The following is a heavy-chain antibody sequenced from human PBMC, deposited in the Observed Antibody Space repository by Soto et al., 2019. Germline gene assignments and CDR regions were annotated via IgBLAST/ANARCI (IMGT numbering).Heavy chain of an antibody. V-gene: IGHV1-2*04. D-gene: IGHD2-21*02. CDR1: GYTFTGFY. Sequence: QVQLVQSGAEVKKPGASVKVSCKASGYTFTGFYMHWVRQAPGQGLELMGWINPNSGGTNYAQKFQGWVTMTRDTSISTAYMELSRLRSDDTAVYYCAASRESGAYHSFDYWGQGALVTVSS. CDR2: INPNSGGT. CDR3: AASRESGAYHSFDY. J-gene: IGHJ4*02.